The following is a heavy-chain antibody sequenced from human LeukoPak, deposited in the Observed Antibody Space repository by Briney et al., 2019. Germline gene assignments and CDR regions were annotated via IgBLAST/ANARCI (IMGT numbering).Heavy chain of an antibody. V-gene: IGHV4-4*02. CDR3: ARVSSGATTVDY. CDR1: GGSSSSSNW. J-gene: IGHJ4*02. CDR2: IYHSGST. Sequence: PSGTLSLTCAVSGGSSSSSNWWSWVRQPPGKGLEWIGEIYHSGSTNYNPSLKSRVTISVDKSKNQFSLKLSSVTAADMAVYYCARVSSGATTVDYWGQGTLVTVSS. D-gene: IGHD1-26*01.